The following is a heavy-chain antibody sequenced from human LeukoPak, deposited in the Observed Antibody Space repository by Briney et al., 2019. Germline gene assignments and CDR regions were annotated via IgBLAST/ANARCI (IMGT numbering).Heavy chain of an antibody. CDR1: GFTFNNYA. CDR2: ISGPGYST. Sequence: GGSLRLSCAASGFTFNNYAMSWVRQAPGRGLEWVSAISGPGYSTHYADSVKGRFTISRDNSKSTVFLQMNSLRAEDTAKDYCAKINREGATTGSGGPGNFDYWGQGTLVTVSS. J-gene: IGHJ4*02. CDR3: AKINREGATTGSGGPGNFDY. D-gene: IGHD1-26*01. V-gene: IGHV3-23*01.